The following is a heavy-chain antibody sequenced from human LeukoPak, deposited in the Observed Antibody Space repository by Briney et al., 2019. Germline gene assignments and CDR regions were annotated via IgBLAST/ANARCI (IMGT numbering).Heavy chain of an antibody. V-gene: IGHV1-46*01. CDR1: GYTFTSYY. CDR3: ARDFKKGAVAATIAGY. D-gene: IGHD6-19*01. CDR2: INPSGGST. J-gene: IGHJ4*02. Sequence: ASVKVSCKASGYTFTSYYMHWVRRAPGQGLEWMGIINPSGGSTSYAQKFQGRVTMTRDTSTSTVYMELSSLRSEDTAVYYCARDFKKGAVAATIAGYWGQGTLVTVSS.